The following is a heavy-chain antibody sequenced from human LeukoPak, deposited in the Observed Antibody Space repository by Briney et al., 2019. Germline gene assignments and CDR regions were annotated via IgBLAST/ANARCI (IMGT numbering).Heavy chain of an antibody. CDR1: GYTFTSYG. CDR2: ISAFDGNT. Sequence: GASVKVSCKASGYTFTSYGISWVRQAPGQELEWMGWISAFDGNTNYAQKFQGRVTMTTDTTTTTAYMELRSLRSEDTAVYYCARGDDILTGYFRGFDYWGQGSLVIVSS. J-gene: IGHJ4*02. CDR3: ARGDDILTGYFRGFDY. D-gene: IGHD3-9*01. V-gene: IGHV1-18*01.